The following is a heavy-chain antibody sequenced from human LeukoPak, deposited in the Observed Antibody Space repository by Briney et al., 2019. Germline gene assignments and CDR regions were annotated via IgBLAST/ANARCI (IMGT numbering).Heavy chain of an antibody. CDR1: GGPLSSSSYY. Sequence: SETLSLTCTVSGGPLSSSSYYWGWIRQPPGKGLEWIGSIYYSGSTYYNPSLKSRVTISVDTSKNQFSLKLSSVTAADTAVYARTGYYDFWSGHTFDYWGQGTLVTVSS. CDR2: IYYSGST. J-gene: IGHJ4*02. CDR3: TGYYDFWSGHTFDY. V-gene: IGHV4-39*01. D-gene: IGHD3-3*01.